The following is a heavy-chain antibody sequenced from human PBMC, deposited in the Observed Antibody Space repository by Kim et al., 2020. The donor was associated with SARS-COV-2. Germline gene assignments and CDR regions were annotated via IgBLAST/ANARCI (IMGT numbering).Heavy chain of an antibody. CDR1: GFTFSDYY. J-gene: IGHJ6*03. Sequence: GGSLRLSCAASGFTFSDYYMSWIRQAPGKGLEWVSYISSSGSTIYYADSVKGRFTISRDNAKNSLYLQMNSLRAEDTAVYYCAREPGIAVAGSYYYYYYMDVWGKGTTVTVSS. D-gene: IGHD6-19*01. CDR2: ISSSGSTI. V-gene: IGHV3-11*01. CDR3: AREPGIAVAGSYYYYYYMDV.